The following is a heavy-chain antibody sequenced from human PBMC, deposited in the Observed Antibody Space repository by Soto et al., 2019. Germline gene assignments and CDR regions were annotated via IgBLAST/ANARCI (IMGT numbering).Heavy chain of an antibody. V-gene: IGHV4-39*07. CDR3: AIYVRDGHNYYREIYH. CDR1: GCSISSSSYY. Sequence: SETLSISCTVSGCSISSSSYYWGRIRQPPGKGLEWIGNIYYSGSTYYNPSLKSRVTISVDTSKNQFSLKLSSVTAGDTAVYYCAIYVRDGHNYYREIYHWGQGTLVTVSS. J-gene: IGHJ5*02. CDR2: IYYSGST. D-gene: IGHD3-10*02.